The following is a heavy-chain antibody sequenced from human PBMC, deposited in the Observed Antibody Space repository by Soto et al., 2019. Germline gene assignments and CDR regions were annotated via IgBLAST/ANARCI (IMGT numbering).Heavy chain of an antibody. CDR3: AREGPVAGNYGMDV. Sequence: QVQLLQSGAEVKKPVSSVKVSCKASGGTFSTYAISWVRQAPGQGLEWMGGIIPIFATPSYAQKFQGRVTITADKSTSTAYMVLSSLRSEDTTVYYCAREGPVAGNYGMDVWGQGTTVTVSS. D-gene: IGHD6-19*01. J-gene: IGHJ6*02. CDR2: IIPIFATP. CDR1: GGTFSTYA. V-gene: IGHV1-69*06.